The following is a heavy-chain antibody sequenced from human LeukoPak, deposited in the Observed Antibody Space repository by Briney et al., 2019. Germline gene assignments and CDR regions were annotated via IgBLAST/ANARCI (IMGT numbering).Heavy chain of an antibody. CDR3: AKTASTFGSYFHFDY. D-gene: IGHD1-26*01. V-gene: IGHV3-23*01. Sequence: GGSLRLSCAASGFTFSSYAMSWVRQAPGKGLEWVSAISGSGGSTYYADSVKGRFTISRDNPKNTLYLQMNSLRAEDTATYYCAKTASTFGSYFHFDYWGQGTLVTVSS. CDR1: GFTFSSYA. CDR2: ISGSGGST. J-gene: IGHJ4*02.